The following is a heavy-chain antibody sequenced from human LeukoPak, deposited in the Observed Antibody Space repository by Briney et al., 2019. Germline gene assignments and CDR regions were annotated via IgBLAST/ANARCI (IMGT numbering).Heavy chain of an antibody. CDR2: ISSSSSYI. D-gene: IGHD3-3*01. V-gene: IGHV3-21*01. CDR3: ARVGYYTKDAFDI. J-gene: IGHJ3*02. CDR1: GFTFSSYS. Sequence: GGSLRLSCAASGFTFSSYSMNWVRQAPGRGLEWVSSISSSSSYIYYADSVEGRFTISRDNAKNSLYLQMNSLRAEDTAVYYCARVGYYTKDAFDIWGQGTMVTVSS.